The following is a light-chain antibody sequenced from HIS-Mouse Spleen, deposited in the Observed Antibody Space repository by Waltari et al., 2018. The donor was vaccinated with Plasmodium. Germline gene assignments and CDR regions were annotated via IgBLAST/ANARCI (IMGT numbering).Light chain of an antibody. J-gene: IGLJ3*02. V-gene: IGLV6-57*04. CDR3: QSYDSSNWV. CDR1: SRRIASHY. Sequence: NFMLTQPPSVSESPGKTVTISCPRSSRRIASHYLQWYQQRPGSAPTTVIYEDNQRPSGVPDRFSGSIDSSSNSASLTISGLKTEDEADYYCQSYDSSNWVFGGGTKLTVL. CDR2: EDN.